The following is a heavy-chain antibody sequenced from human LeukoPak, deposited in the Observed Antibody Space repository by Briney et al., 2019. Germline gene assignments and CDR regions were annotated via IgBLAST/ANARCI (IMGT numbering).Heavy chain of an antibody. D-gene: IGHD4-11*01. CDR3: TTDRDYSNLYDY. Sequence: ETLSLTCTVSGGSISSYYWSWVRQAPGKGLEWVGRIKSKTDGGTTDYAAPVKGRFTISRDDSKNTLYLQMNSLKTEDTAVYYCTTDRDYSNLYDYWGQGTLVTVSS. CDR1: GGSISSYY. CDR2: IKSKTDGGTT. J-gene: IGHJ4*02. V-gene: IGHV3-15*01.